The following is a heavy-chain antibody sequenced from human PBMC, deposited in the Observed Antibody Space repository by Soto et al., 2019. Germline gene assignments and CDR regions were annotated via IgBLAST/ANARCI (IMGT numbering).Heavy chain of an antibody. CDR1: GFSVSSNY. Sequence: GGSLRLSCAASGFSVSSNYMNWVRQAPGKGLEWVSVIHSGDNTYYTDSVKGRFTISRDNSKNTLYLQMNSLRAEDTAVYYCAREDIVVVPAATHYYYYGMDVWGQGTTVTVSS. CDR2: IHSGDNT. CDR3: AREDIVVVPAATHYYYYGMDV. J-gene: IGHJ6*02. D-gene: IGHD2-2*01. V-gene: IGHV3-53*01.